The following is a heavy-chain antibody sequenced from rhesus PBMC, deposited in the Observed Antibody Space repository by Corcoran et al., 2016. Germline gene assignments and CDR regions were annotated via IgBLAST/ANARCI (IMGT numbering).Heavy chain of an antibody. V-gene: IGHV3-178*01. CDR3: ARDAWYSCGSIDS. Sequence: EVQLVESGGGLAKPGGSLRLSCAVSGFTFSSYSMDWVRQAPGKGLEWVSRISNGGSSTWYADSVKGRVTISRENAKNTLYLQMNSLRAEDTAVYYCARDAWYSCGSIDSWGQGVLVTVSS. CDR2: ISNGGSST. J-gene: IGHJ4*01. D-gene: IGHD6-31*01. CDR1: GFTFSSYS.